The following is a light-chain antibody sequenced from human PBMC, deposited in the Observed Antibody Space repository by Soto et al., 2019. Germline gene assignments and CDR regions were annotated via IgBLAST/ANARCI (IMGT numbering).Light chain of an antibody. Sequence: DIQLTQSPLFLSASVGDRVTITCQASRGISSYLAWYQQKPGKAPKLLVYSASTLQSGVPSRFSGSGSGPDFTLTISSLQPEDSATYFCQQLNSYPQTFGQGTRLEIK. J-gene: IGKJ5*01. CDR2: SAS. V-gene: IGKV1-9*01. CDR1: RGISSY. CDR3: QQLNSYPQT.